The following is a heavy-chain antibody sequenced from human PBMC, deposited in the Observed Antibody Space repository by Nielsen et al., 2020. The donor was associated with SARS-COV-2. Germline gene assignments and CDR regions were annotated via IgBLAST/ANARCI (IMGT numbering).Heavy chain of an antibody. CDR2: ISSSGSTI. CDR3: AKLWSGSYGMDV. J-gene: IGHJ6*02. CDR1: GFTFSSYE. Sequence: GGSLRLSCAASGFTFSSYEMNWVRQAPGKGLEWVSYISSSGSTIYYTDSAKGRFTISRDNGKNAVYLLMSSLRAEDTATYFCAKLWSGSYGMDVWGQGTTVTVSS. D-gene: IGHD3-3*01. V-gene: IGHV3-48*03.